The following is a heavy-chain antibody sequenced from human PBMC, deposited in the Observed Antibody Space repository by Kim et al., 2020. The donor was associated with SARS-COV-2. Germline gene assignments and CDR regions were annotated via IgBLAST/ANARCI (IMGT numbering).Heavy chain of an antibody. V-gene: IGHV4-61*01. Sequence: SETLSLTCTVSGGSVSSGSYYWSWIRQPPGKGLEWIGYIYYSGSTNYNPSLKSRVTISVDTSKNQFSLKLSSVTAADTAVYYCATSPGYTSGWYFDYWG. CDR2: IYYSGST. J-gene: IGHJ4*01. CDR1: GGSVSSGSYY. D-gene: IGHD6-19*01. CDR3: ATSPGYTSGWYFDY.